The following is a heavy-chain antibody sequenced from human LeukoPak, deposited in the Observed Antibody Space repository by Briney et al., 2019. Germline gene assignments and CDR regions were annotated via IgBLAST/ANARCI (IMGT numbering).Heavy chain of an antibody. J-gene: IGHJ4*02. CDR2: INHSGST. CDR3: ARYPSSTSCFDY. D-gene: IGHD2-2*01. Sequence: SETLSLTCTVSGGSISTSNYYWGWIRQPPGKGLEWIGEINHSGSTNYNPSLKSRVTISVDTSKNQFSLKLSSVTAADTAVYYCARYPSSTSCFDYWGQGTLVTVSS. CDR1: GGSISTSNYY. V-gene: IGHV4-39*07.